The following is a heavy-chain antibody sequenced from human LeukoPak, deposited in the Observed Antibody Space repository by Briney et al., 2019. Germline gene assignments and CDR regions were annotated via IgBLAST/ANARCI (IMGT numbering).Heavy chain of an antibody. CDR3: AKEGGYCSSPSCPRRMDV. CDR1: GFTFSSYW. D-gene: IGHD2-2*01. CDR2: INSDGSST. J-gene: IGHJ6*04. V-gene: IGHV3-74*01. Sequence: GGSLRLSCAASGFTFSSYWMHWVRQAPGKGLVWVSRINSDGSSTSYADSVKGRFTISRDNSKNTLYLQMNSLRAEDTAVYYCAKEGGYCSSPSCPRRMDVWGKGTTVTVSS.